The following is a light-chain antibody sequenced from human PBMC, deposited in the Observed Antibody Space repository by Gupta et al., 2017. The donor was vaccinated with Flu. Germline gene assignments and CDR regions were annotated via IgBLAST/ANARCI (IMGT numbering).Light chain of an antibody. CDR3: NSRDSSGNHLWV. Sequence: SSELTQDPAVSVALGQPVRITCQGHILRSYYASWYKQTPGQAPLLVIYGENKRPSGIPDRFSGSRSGNTASLTITGGLAEDEADYYCNSRDSSGNHLWVFGGGTKLTVL. CDR1: ILRSYY. V-gene: IGLV3-19*01. CDR2: GEN. J-gene: IGLJ3*02.